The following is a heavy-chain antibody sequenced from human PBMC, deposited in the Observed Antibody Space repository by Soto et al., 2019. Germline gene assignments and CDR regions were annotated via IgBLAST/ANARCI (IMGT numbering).Heavy chain of an antibody. CDR2: INHSGST. CDR1: CGSFSGYY. Sequence: SETLSLTCAVYCGSFSGYYWSWIRQPPGKGLEWIGEINHSGSTNYNPSLKSRVTISVDTSKNQFSLKLSSVTAADTAVYYCASQMVYAYFDYWGQGTLVTVSS. D-gene: IGHD2-8*01. J-gene: IGHJ4*02. CDR3: ASQMVYAYFDY. V-gene: IGHV4-34*01.